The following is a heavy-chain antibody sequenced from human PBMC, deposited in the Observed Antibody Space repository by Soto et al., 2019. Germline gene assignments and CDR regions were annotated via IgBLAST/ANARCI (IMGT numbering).Heavy chain of an antibody. V-gene: IGHV1-18*01. D-gene: IGHD3-9*01. CDR1: GYTFTSYG. CDR2: ISAYNGNT. J-gene: IGHJ5*02. CDR3: ARVLRYFDWHGDWFDP. Sequence: GASVKVSCKASGYTFTSYGISWVRQAPGQGLEWMGWISAYNGNTNYAQKLQGRVTMTTDTSTRTAYMGLRSLRSDVTAVYYCARVLRYFDWHGDWFDPWGQGTLVTVSS.